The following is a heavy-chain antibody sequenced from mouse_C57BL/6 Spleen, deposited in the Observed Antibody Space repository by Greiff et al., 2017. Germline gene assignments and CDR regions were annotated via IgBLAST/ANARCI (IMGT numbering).Heavy chain of an antibody. Sequence: VQLQQSGPVLVKPGASVKMSCKASGYTFTDYYMNWVKQSHGKSLEWIGVINPYNGGTSYNQKFKGKATLTVDKSSSTAYMELNSLTSEDSAVYDCARGANWDGWFAYWGQGTLVTVSA. CDR1: GYTFTDYY. CDR3: ARGANWDGWFAY. D-gene: IGHD4-1*02. V-gene: IGHV1-19*01. CDR2: INPYNGGT. J-gene: IGHJ3*01.